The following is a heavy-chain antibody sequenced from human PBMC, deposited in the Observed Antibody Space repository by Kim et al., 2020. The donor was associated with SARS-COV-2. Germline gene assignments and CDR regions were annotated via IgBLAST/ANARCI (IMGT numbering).Heavy chain of an antibody. Sequence: DTRYSPSFQGQVTSSADKTISTAYLQWSSLKASDTAMYYCARREGNWFDPWGQGTLVTVSS. CDR2: DT. V-gene: IGHV5-51*01. J-gene: IGHJ5*02. CDR3: ARREGNWFDP.